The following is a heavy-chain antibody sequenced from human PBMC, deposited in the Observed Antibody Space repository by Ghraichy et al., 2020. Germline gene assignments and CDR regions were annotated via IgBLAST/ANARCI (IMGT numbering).Heavy chain of an antibody. CDR3: ARDKSGSYWG. CDR1: GFTFSSYD. J-gene: IGHJ4*02. D-gene: IGHD1-26*01. V-gene: IGHV3-48*03. Sequence: GGSLRLSCAASGFTFSSYDMNWVRQAPGKGLEWVSYISNSGNTIYYADSVKGRFTISRDNAKNSLYLQMNSLRAEDTAVYYCARDKSGSYWGWGQGTLVTVSS. CDR2: ISNSGNTI.